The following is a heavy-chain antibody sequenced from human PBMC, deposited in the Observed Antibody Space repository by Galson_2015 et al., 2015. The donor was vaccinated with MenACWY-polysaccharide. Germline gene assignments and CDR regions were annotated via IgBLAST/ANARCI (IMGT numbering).Heavy chain of an antibody. V-gene: IGHV3-30*18. J-gene: IGHJ6*02. CDR2: ISYDGSNK. CDR3: AKVRRSCSSTSCYMPHYFYYYAMDV. CDR1: GFPLSSYG. Sequence: SLRLSSAASGFPLSSYGLPWVRQAPGEGLEWVAVISYDGSNKNYADSVKGRFPISRDNSKNTLTLQMNSLRAEDRAVYYCAKVRRSCSSTSCYMPHYFYYYAMDVWGQGTTVTVSS. D-gene: IGHD2-2*02.